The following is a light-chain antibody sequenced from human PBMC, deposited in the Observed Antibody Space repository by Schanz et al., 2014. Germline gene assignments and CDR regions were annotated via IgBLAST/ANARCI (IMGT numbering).Light chain of an antibody. V-gene: IGLV2-8*01. J-gene: IGLJ3*02. CDR2: EVS. CDR3: SSYAGGTWV. CDR1: SSDVGGYDF. Sequence: QSALTQPASVSGSPGQSITISCTGTSSDVGGYDFVSWYQQHPGKAPKLMIYEVSKRPSGVPDRFSGSKSGNTASLTVSGLQAEDEADYYCSSYAGGTWVFGGGTKVTVL.